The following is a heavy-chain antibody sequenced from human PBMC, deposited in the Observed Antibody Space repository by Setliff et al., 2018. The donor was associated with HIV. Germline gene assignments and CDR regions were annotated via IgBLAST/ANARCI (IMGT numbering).Heavy chain of an antibody. CDR1: GGSISSGGYY. J-gene: IGHJ6*03. CDR2: IYTSGST. Sequence: SETLSLTCNVSGGSISSGGYYWSWIRQPAGKGLEWIGHIYTSGSTNYNTSLKSRVTISIDTSKNQVSLKLSSVTAADTAVYYCARDRGGAAAGGYYYMDVWGKGTTVTVSS. D-gene: IGHD6-13*01. CDR3: ARDRGGAAAGGYYYMDV. V-gene: IGHV4-61*09.